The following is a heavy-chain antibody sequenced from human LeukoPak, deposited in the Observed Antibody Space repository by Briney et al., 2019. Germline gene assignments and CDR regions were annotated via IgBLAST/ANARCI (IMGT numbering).Heavy chain of an antibody. CDR1: GFTFNNFA. CDR3: ARVCRGGDCYSSGN. D-gene: IGHD2-21*02. J-gene: IGHJ4*02. V-gene: IGHV3-30*04. CDR2: ISYDGSNK. Sequence: GGSLRLSCAASGFTFNNFAMHWVRQAPGKGLEWVAVISYDGSNKYYADSVKGRFTISRDNSKNTLYLQMNSLRAEDTAVYYCARVCRGGDCYSSGNWGQGTLVTVSP.